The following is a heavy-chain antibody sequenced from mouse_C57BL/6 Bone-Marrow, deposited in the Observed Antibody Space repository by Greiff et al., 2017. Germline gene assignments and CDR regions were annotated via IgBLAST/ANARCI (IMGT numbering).Heavy chain of an antibody. J-gene: IGHJ3*01. CDR2: IYPRSGNT. V-gene: IGHV1-81*01. Sequence: VQLQQSGAELARPGASVKLSCKASGYTFTSYGISWVKQRTGQGLEWIGAIYPRSGNTYYNEKFKGKATLTADKSSSTAYMELRSLTSEDSAVYFCASSSSFAYWGQGTLVTVSA. D-gene: IGHD1-1*01. CDR1: GYTFTSYG. CDR3: ASSSSFAY.